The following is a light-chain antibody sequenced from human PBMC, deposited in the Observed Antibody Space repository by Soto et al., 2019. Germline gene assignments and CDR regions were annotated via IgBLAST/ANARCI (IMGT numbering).Light chain of an antibody. CDR3: SSYTTSSTYV. Sequence: QSALTQPASVSGSPGQSITISCTGTSSDVGSYNYVSWYQQHPGKAPKVMIYDVSNRPSGVSYRFSGSKSGNTASLTISGLQAEDEADSYCSSYTTSSTYVFGTGTKVTVL. V-gene: IGLV2-14*01. CDR2: DVS. CDR1: SSDVGSYNY. J-gene: IGLJ1*01.